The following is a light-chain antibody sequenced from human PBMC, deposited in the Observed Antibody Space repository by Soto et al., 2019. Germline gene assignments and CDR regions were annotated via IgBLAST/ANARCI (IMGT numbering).Light chain of an antibody. J-gene: IGLJ3*02. CDR1: GTDVGGYNY. Sequence: QSALTQPASVSGSPGQSVTISCTGTGTDVGGYNYVSWYQHHPGKAPKLMIYEVSNRPPGVSNRFSGSKSGNTASLSISWLQTEDEADYYCCSFTSRSTWLFGGGTKLTVL. CDR3: CSFTSRSTWL. V-gene: IGLV2-14*01. CDR2: EVS.